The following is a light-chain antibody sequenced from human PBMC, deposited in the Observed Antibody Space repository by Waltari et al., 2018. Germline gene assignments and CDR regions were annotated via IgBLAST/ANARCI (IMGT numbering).Light chain of an antibody. CDR1: QDISNY. J-gene: IGKJ3*01. V-gene: IGKV1-33*01. CDR3: QQYDNLPIFT. CDR2: DAS. Sequence: DIQLPQSPSFLSASVGRRVTVTCQASQDISNYLNWYQQKQGKAPKLLIYDASTLETGVPSRFSGSGSGTDFTFTISSLQPEDIATYYCQQYDNLPIFTFGPGTKVDIK.